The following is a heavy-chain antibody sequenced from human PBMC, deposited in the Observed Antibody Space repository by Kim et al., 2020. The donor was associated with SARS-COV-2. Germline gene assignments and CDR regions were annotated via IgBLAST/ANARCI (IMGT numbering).Heavy chain of an antibody. CDR3: AKDKGRDGYNDFDY. Sequence: GGSLRLSCAASGFTFDDYAMHWVRQAPGKGLEWVSGISWNSGSIGYADSVKGRFTISRDNAKNSLYLQMNSLRAEDTALYYCAKDKGRDGYNDFDYWGQGTLVTVSS. V-gene: IGHV3-9*01. J-gene: IGHJ4*02. CDR1: GFTFDDYA. CDR2: ISWNSGSI. D-gene: IGHD5-12*01.